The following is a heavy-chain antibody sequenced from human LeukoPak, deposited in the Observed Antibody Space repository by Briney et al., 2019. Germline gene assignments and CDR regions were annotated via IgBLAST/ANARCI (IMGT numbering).Heavy chain of an antibody. Sequence: GGSLRLSCAASGFTFSSYWMHWVRQAPGKGLVWVSGINNDGSSTKYADSAKGRFTISRDNAKNTLYLQTNSLRADDTAVYYCARGQGHGFDIWGQGTMVTVSS. CDR2: INNDGSST. J-gene: IGHJ3*02. CDR3: ARGQGHGFDI. CDR1: GFTFSSYW. V-gene: IGHV3-74*01.